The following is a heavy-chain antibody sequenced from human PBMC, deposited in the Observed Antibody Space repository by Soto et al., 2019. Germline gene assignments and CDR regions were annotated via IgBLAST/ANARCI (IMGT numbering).Heavy chain of an antibody. D-gene: IGHD6-6*01. J-gene: IGHJ4*02. CDR2: ILYDGSNQ. CDR1: GFSFSNYG. V-gene: IGHV3-30*18. Sequence: QVQLVESGGGVVQPGRSLRLSCAASGFSFSNYGMHWVRQAPGRGLEWVAVILYDGSNQWYAESVKGRFTISRDNSKNTLDLQMNSLRPEDTAVYYCAKDPEFSRSSLRNYFDYWGQGTLVTVSS. CDR3: AKDPEFSRSSLRNYFDY.